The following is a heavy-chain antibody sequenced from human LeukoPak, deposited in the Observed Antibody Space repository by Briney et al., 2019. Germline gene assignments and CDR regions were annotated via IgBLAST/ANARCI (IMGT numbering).Heavy chain of an antibody. Sequence: GGSLRLSCATSGFTFRSSEMNWVRQAPGKGLEWVSYISGTGNTIYYTDSVKGRFTISRDNAKNSLYLQMNSLRAEDTAVYYCARDSYNGDYVPGYFXXWGQGTLVT. CDR1: GFTFRSSE. D-gene: IGHD4-17*01. CDR2: ISGTGNTI. V-gene: IGHV3-48*03. CDR3: ARDSYNGDYVPGYFXX. J-gene: IGHJ1*01.